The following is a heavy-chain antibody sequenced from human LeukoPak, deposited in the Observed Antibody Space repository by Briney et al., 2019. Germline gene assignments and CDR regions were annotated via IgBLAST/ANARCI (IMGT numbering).Heavy chain of an antibody. CDR2: ISSSSTI. Sequence: PGGSLRLSCAASGFTFSSYSMNWVRQAPGKGLEWVSYISSSSTIYYADSVKGRFTISRDNAKNSLYLQMNSLRAEDTAVYYCARYYYDSSGYPYFDYWGQGTLVTVSS. J-gene: IGHJ4*02. V-gene: IGHV3-48*01. CDR1: GFTFSSYS. CDR3: ARYYYDSSGYPYFDY. D-gene: IGHD3-22*01.